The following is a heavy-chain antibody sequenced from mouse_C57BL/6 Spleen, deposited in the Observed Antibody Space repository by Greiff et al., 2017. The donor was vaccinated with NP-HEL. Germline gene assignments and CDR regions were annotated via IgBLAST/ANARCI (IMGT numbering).Heavy chain of an antibody. CDR2: IDPANGNT. D-gene: IGHD1-1*01. J-gene: IGHJ2*01. CDR3: AREDTTVVGPFDY. Sequence: VHVKQSVAELVRPGASVKLSCTASGFNIKNTYMHWVKQRPEQGLEWIGRIDPANGNTKYAPKFQGKATITADTSSNTAYLQLSSLTSEDTAIYYCAREDTTVVGPFDYWGQGTTLTVSS. CDR1: GFNIKNTY. V-gene: IGHV14-3*01.